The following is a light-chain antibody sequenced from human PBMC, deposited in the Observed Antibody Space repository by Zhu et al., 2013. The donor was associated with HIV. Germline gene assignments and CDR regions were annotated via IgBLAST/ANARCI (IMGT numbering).Light chain of an antibody. J-gene: IGLJ3*02. Sequence: QSALTQPASVSGSPGQSITISCTGTSSDVGGYNSVSWYQHHPDKAPKLMIYEVTNRPSGVSNRFSGSKSGYTASLTISGLQAEDEADYYCNSYTSSGTLVFGGGTKVTVL. CDR1: SSDVGGYNS. CDR2: EVT. V-gene: IGLV2-14*01. CDR3: NSYTSSGTLV.